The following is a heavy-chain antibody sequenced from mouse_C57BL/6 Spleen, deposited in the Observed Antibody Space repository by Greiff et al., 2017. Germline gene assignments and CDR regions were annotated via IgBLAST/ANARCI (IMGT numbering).Heavy chain of an antibody. Sequence: VHLVESGPGLVKPSQSLSLTCSVTGYSITSGYYWNWLRQFPGNKLEWMGYISYDGSNNYNPSLKNRISITRDTSKNQFFLKLNSVTTEDTATYYCAREVYYGSSYWYFDVWGTGTTVTVSS. V-gene: IGHV3-6*01. CDR2: ISYDGSN. CDR1: GYSITSGYY. J-gene: IGHJ1*03. D-gene: IGHD1-1*01. CDR3: AREVYYGSSYWYFDV.